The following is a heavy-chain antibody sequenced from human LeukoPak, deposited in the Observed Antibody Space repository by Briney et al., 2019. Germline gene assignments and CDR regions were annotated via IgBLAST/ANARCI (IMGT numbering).Heavy chain of an antibody. CDR3: AGLHRGWFGGIDT. CDR1: GVSISSTDW. V-gene: IGHV4-4*02. J-gene: IGHJ5*02. CDR2: IYHSGST. D-gene: IGHD3-10*01. Sequence: SETLSLTYAVSGVSISSTDWLSWVRQPPGKGLEWIGEIYHSGSTNYNPSLKSRVTISIDYSRNHFSLKLNSVTAADTAVYYCAGLHRGWFGGIDTWGQGTLVTVSS.